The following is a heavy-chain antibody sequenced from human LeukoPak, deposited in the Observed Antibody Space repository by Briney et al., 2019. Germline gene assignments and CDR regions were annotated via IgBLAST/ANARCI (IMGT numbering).Heavy chain of an antibody. D-gene: IGHD1-26*01. Sequence: GGSLRLSCAASGFTLSGFSMNWVRQAPGKGLERVSSISTSSIYIYYADSVKGRFTISRDNARNSLFLQMNSLRAEDTAVYYCARSSGSYFSDSPDDYWGQGTLVTVSS. CDR3: ARSSGSYFSDSPDDY. CDR2: ISTSSIYI. J-gene: IGHJ4*02. V-gene: IGHV3-21*01. CDR1: GFTLSGFS.